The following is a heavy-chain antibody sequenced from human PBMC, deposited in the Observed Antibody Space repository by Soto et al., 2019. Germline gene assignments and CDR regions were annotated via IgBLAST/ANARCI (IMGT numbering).Heavy chain of an antibody. D-gene: IGHD3-3*01. V-gene: IGHV1-18*01. CDR1: GYTFTSYG. CDR3: ARDERFLEWFNHAFDI. Sequence: QVQLVQSGAEVKKPGASVKVSCKASGYTFTSYGISWVRQAPGQGLEWMGWISAYNGNTNYEQKLQGRVTMTTDTSTSTADMELRSLRSDDTAVYYCARDERFLEWFNHAFDIWGQGTMVTVSS. CDR2: ISAYNGNT. J-gene: IGHJ3*02.